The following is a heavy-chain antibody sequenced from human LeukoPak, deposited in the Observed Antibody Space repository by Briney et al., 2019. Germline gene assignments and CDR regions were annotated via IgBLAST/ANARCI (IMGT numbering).Heavy chain of an antibody. CDR3: ARDFELSH. Sequence: PGGSLRLSCAASGFTFSSCGMHWVRQAPGKGLEWVALIWYDGSSKHYADSVRGRFTISRDNSKNTLYLQMNSLRAEDTAVYYCARDFELSHWGQGTLVTVSS. CDR1: GFTFSSCG. J-gene: IGHJ4*02. V-gene: IGHV3-33*01. D-gene: IGHD3-16*02. CDR2: IWYDGSSK.